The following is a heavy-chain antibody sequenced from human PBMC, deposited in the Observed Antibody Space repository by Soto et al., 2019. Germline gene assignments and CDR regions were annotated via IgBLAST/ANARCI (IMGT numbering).Heavy chain of an antibody. CDR1: GGSISSSSYY. CDR2: IYYSGST. D-gene: IGHD3-3*01. CDR3: ARQNPPIYDFWSGYYPYYFDY. V-gene: IGHV4-39*01. Sequence: SETLSLTCTVPGGSISSSSYYWGWIRQPPGKGLEWIGSIYYSGSTYYNPSLKSRVTISVDTSKNQFSLKLSSVTAADTAVYYCARQNPPIYDFWSGYYPYYFDYWGQGTLVTVSS. J-gene: IGHJ4*02.